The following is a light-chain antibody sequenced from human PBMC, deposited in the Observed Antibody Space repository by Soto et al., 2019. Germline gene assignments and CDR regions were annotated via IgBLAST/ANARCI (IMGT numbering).Light chain of an antibody. J-gene: IGKJ1*01. V-gene: IGKV3-20*01. CDR1: HSVSSNY. CDR3: QQYGISPT. CDR2: DVC. Sequence: IVLTQSPGTLSLSPGERATLSCRSSHSVSSNYLAWYQQKPGQAPRLLIYDVCSRATGIPNMFSGSGAGTVFTLTSSRLAPVDFAVYYCQQYGISPTFGQGTKVEIK.